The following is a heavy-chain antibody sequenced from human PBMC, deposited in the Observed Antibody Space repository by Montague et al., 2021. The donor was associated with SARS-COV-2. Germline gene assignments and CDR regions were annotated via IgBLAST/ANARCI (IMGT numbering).Heavy chain of an antibody. J-gene: IGHJ4*02. Sequence: SETLSLTCSVSGGSITDRTYYWGCIRQSPGKGLEWIGAINYSGTTYYNPSLKSRVTISLDTAKNQFSLKMTPVTAADTAVYYCARHWGIAAAGNWSQGTLVTVSS. D-gene: IGHD6-13*01. CDR1: GGSITDRTYY. CDR2: INYSGTT. V-gene: IGHV4-39*01. CDR3: ARHWGIAAAGN.